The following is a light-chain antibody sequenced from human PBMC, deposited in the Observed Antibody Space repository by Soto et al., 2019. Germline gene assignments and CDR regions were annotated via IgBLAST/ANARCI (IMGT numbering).Light chain of an antibody. CDR3: HHYSSYSEE. CDR1: QTISSW. Sequence: DTQMTQSPSTLSLSVGDRATITCRASQTISSWLAWYQQKPGKAPKLVIYKASTRKSGVPSRFSGSGSGTEFTLTISSLQPDECETYYCHHYSSYSEEFGQGTKVDIK. J-gene: IGKJ1*01. V-gene: IGKV1-5*03. CDR2: KAS.